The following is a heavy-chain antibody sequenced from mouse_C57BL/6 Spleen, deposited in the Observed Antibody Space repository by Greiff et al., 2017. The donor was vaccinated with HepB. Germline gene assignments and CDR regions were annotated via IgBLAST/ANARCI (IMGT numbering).Heavy chain of an antibody. CDR1: GYTFTDYN. CDR2: INPNNGGT. Sequence: EVQLQQSGPELVKPGASVKMSCKASGYTFTDYNMHWVKQSHGKSLEWIGYINPNNGGTSYNQKFKGKATFTVNKSSSTAYMELRSLTSEDSAVYYCARSGNYASFAYWGQGTLVTVSA. J-gene: IGHJ3*01. CDR3: ARSGNYASFAY. V-gene: IGHV1-22*01. D-gene: IGHD6-5*01.